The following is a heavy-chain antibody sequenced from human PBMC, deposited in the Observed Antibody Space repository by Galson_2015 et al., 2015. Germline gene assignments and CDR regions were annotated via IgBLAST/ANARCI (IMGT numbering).Heavy chain of an antibody. CDR3: TRGSLKLHDY. Sequence: SLRLSCAASGFTFPTYWMNWVRQAPGKGLEWVSVIYSGGSTYCADSVKGRFTISRDNSKNTLYLQMNSLRAEDTSVYYCTRGSLKLHDYSGHGTQVTVSS. CDR1: GFTFPTYW. J-gene: IGHJ4*01. V-gene: IGHV3-53*01. D-gene: IGHD2-15*01. CDR2: IYSGGST.